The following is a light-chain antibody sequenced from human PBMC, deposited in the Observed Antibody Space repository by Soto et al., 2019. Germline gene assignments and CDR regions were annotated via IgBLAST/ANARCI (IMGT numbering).Light chain of an antibody. J-gene: IGKJ5*01. CDR3: QQYYNWPPIT. CDR1: QSVSSN. V-gene: IGKV3-15*01. Sequence: EIVMTQSPATLSVSPGERATLSCRASQSVSSNLAWYQQKPGQAPRLLIYDVSTRATGIPARFSGSGSGTEFTLTISSLQSEDFAVYYCQQYYNWPPITFGQGTRLEIK. CDR2: DVS.